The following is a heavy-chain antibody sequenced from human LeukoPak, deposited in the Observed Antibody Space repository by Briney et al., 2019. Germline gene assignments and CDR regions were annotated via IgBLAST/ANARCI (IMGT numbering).Heavy chain of an antibody. J-gene: IGHJ6*02. D-gene: IGHD3-3*02. CDR2: ISYDGSNK. CDR3: ACPPPGISYYYYYGMDV. CDR1: GFTFSSYA. V-gene: IGHV3-30*14. Sequence: GGSLRLSCAATGFTFSSYAMHWVRQAPGKGLEWVAVISYDGSNKYYADSVKGRFTISRDNSKNTLYLQMNSLRAEDTAVYYCACPPPGISYYYYYGMDVWGQGTTVTVSS.